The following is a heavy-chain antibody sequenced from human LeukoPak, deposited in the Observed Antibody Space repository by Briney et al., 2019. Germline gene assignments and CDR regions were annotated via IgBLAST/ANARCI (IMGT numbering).Heavy chain of an antibody. CDR1: GGTFSSYA. V-gene: IGHV1-69*05. CDR3: ARDLGYCSGGSCPPRFDY. CDR2: IIPIFGTA. D-gene: IGHD2-15*01. Sequence: SVKVSCKASGGTFSSYAISWVRQAPGQGLEWMGGIIPIFGTANYAQKFQGRVTITTDESTSTAYMELSSLRSEDTAVYYCARDLGYCSGGSCPPRFDYWGQGTLVTVSS. J-gene: IGHJ4*02.